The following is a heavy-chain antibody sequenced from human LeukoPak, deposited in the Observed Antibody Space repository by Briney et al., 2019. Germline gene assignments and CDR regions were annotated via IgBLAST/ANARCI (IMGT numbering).Heavy chain of an antibody. CDR2: IYYSGST. CDR3: ARQALGGDYFDY. D-gene: IGHD2-21*01. J-gene: IGHJ4*02. V-gene: IGHV4-39*01. Sequence: PSETLSLTCTVSGGSISSSSYYWGWIRQPPGKGLEWIGSIYYSGSTYYNPSLKSRVTISVDASKNQFSLKLSSVTAADTAVCYCARQALGGDYFDYWGQGTLVTVSS. CDR1: GGSISSSSYY.